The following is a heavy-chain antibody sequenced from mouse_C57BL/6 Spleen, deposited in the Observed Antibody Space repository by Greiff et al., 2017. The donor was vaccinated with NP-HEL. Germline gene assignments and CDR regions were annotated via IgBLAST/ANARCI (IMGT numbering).Heavy chain of an antibody. Sequence: VQLQQPGAELVKPGASVKLSCKASGYTFTSYWMHWVKQRPGQGLEWIGMIHPNSGSTNYNEKFKSKATLTVDKSSSTAYMQLSSLTSEDSAVYYCARRGGTTVVFDVWGTGTTVTVSS. J-gene: IGHJ1*03. CDR3: ARRGGTTVVFDV. CDR1: GYTFTSYW. D-gene: IGHD1-1*01. CDR2: IHPNSGST. V-gene: IGHV1-64*01.